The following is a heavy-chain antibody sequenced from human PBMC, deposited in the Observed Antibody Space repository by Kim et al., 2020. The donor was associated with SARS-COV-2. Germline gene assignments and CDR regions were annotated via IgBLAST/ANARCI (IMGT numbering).Heavy chain of an antibody. V-gene: IGHV4-61*02. CDR2: IYTSGST. J-gene: IGHJ4*02. CDR1: GGSISSGSYY. D-gene: IGHD2-21*02. Sequence: SETLSLTCTVSGGSISSGSYYWSWIRQPAGKGLEWIGRIYTSGSTNYNPSLKSRVTISVDTSKNQFSLKLSSVTAADTAVYYCARDVVVTAILDYWGQGTLVTVSS. CDR3: ARDVVVTAILDY.